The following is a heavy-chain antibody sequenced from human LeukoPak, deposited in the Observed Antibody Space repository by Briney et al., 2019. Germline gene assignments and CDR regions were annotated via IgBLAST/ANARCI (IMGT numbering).Heavy chain of an antibody. Sequence: PGGSLRLSCVASGFTFTTYTMNWVRQAPGKGLEWVSSISSRSSGINYADSLKGRFTISRDNAKNSLYLQMNGLRAEDTAVYYCARVDYASGSYYWGQGTLVTVSS. CDR2: ISSRSSGI. D-gene: IGHD3-10*01. V-gene: IGHV3-21*01. J-gene: IGHJ4*02. CDR1: GFTFTTYT. CDR3: ARVDYASGSYY.